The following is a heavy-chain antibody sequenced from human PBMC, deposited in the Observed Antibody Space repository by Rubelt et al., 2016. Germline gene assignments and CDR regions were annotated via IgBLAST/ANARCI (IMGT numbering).Heavy chain of an antibody. V-gene: IGHV2-70*15. CDR1: GFSLSTSGMC. CDR2: IGWDDGK. D-gene: IGHD3-22*01. J-gene: IGHJ6*02. Sequence: QVTLRESGPALVKPTQTLTLTCTFSGFSLSTSGMCVSWIRQPPGKALEWLARIGWDDGKYYSTSLKTRFSISKETSKNQVVLTMTNMDPVDTATYYCARILLPDYYDSSGGMDVWGHGTTVTVSS. CDR3: ARILLPDYYDSSGGMDV.